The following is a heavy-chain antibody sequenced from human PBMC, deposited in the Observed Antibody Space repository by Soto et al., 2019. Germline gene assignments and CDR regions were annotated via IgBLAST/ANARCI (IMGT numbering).Heavy chain of an antibody. D-gene: IGHD3-16*01. V-gene: IGHV1-46*01. CDR1: GYTFTSYY. CDR2: INPSGGST. Sequence: ASVKVSCKASGYTFTSYYMHWVRQAPGQGLEWMGIINPSGGSTSYAQKFQGRVTMTRDTSTSTVYMELSSLRSEDTAVHYCASESALWVNGMDVWGQGTTVTVSS. J-gene: IGHJ6*02. CDR3: ASESALWVNGMDV.